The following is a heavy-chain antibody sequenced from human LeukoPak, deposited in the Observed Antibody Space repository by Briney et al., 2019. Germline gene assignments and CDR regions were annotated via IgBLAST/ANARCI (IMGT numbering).Heavy chain of an antibody. CDR2: IIPIFGIA. Sequence: SVKVSCKASGGTFSSYTISWVRQAPGQGLEWMGRIIPIFGIANYAQKFQGRVTITADKSTSTAYMELSSLRSEDTAVYYCARDVWDSSGYYRTYYFDYWGQGTLVTVSS. J-gene: IGHJ4*02. V-gene: IGHV1-69*04. D-gene: IGHD3-22*01. CDR3: ARDVWDSSGYYRTYYFDY. CDR1: GGTFSSYT.